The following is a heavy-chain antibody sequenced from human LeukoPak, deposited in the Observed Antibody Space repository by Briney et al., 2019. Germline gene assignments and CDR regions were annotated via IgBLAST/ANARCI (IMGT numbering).Heavy chain of an antibody. Sequence: GGSLRLSCAASGFTFSGYWMTWVRQAPGGGLEWVANIKQDGSEKYYVDSMKGRFTISRDNTKTSRYLQMNSLTAEDTAVYYCARVRIGSGWFYFDYWAQGTLVTVSS. J-gene: IGHJ4*02. CDR2: IKQDGSEK. V-gene: IGHV3-7*01. D-gene: IGHD6-19*01. CDR3: ARVRIGSGWFYFDY. CDR1: GFTFSGYW.